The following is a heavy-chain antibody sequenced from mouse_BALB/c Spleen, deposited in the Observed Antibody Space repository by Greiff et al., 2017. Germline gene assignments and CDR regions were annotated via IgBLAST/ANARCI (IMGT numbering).Heavy chain of an antibody. CDR1: GYTFTSYV. V-gene: IGHV1-14*01. CDR2: INPYNDGT. CDR3: ARMTMITSWFAY. Sequence: EVKLMESGPELVKPGASVKMSCKASGYTFTSYVMHWVKQKPGQGLEWIGYINPYNDGTKYNEKFKGKATLTSDKSSSTAYMELSSLTSEDSAVYYCARMTMITSWFAYWGQGTLVTVSA. J-gene: IGHJ3*01. D-gene: IGHD2-4*01.